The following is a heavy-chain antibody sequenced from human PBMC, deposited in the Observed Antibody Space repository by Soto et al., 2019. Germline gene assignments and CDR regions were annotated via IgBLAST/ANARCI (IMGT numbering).Heavy chain of an antibody. D-gene: IGHD1-26*01. CDR1: GITFSNYA. V-gene: IGHV3-23*01. CDR2: ISGSGGKT. CDR3: AKDNWDGTYSPYYFDY. J-gene: IGHJ4*02. Sequence: EVQLLESGGGLVQPGGSLRLSCAASGITFSNYAMSWVRQAPGKGLEWVSGISGSGGKTYYADSVKGRFTISSDNSKNMLYLQMNSLRAEDTAIFFCAKDNWDGTYSPYYFDYWGQGTLVTVSS.